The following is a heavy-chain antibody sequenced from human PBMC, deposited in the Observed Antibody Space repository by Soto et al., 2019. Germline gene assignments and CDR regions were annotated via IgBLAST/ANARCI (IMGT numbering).Heavy chain of an antibody. V-gene: IGHV4-34*01. CDR1: GGSFSGYY. Sequence: QVQLQQWGAGLLKPSETLSLTCAVYGGSFSGYYWSWIRQPPGTGLEWIGEINHSGSTNYNPSLKSRVTISEETSKNQFSLKLRSVTAADTAVYYCASHYGSGSYYNLVPYYDMDVWGKGTTVTVSS. CDR3: ASHYGSGSYYNLVPYYDMDV. D-gene: IGHD3-10*01. J-gene: IGHJ6*03. CDR2: INHSGST.